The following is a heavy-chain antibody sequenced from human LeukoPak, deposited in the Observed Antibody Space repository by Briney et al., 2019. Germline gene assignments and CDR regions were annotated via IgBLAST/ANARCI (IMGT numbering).Heavy chain of an antibody. Sequence: GGSLRLSCAASGFTFSSYEMNWVRQAPGKGLEWVSYISSSSSTIYYADSVKGRFTISRDNAKNSLYLQMNSLRAEDTAVYYCAREIVATIGAVAVLDAFDIWGQGTMVTVSS. J-gene: IGHJ3*02. CDR1: GFTFSSYE. D-gene: IGHD5-12*01. CDR3: AREIVATIGAVAVLDAFDI. CDR2: ISSSSSTI. V-gene: IGHV3-48*01.